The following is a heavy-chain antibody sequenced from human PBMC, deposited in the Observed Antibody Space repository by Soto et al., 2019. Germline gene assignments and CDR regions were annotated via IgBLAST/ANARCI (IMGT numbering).Heavy chain of an antibody. CDR2: IYYSGST. CDR3: ARGNEISRTSQVY. V-gene: IGHV4-39*07. CDR1: GGSISSSSYY. D-gene: IGHD2-2*01. J-gene: IGHJ4*02. Sequence: SETLSLTCTVSGGSISSSSYYWGWIRQPPGKGLEWIGSIYYSGSTYYNPSLRSRVTISVDTSKNQFSLKLSSVTAADTAVYYCARGNEISRTSQVYWGQGTLVTVSS.